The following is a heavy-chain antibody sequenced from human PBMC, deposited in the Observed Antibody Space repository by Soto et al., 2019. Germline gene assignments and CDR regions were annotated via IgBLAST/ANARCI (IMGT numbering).Heavy chain of an antibody. CDR3: AKVQGEWFGEFPLDY. D-gene: IGHD3-10*01. Sequence: GGSLRLSCAASGFTFSSYAMSWVRQAPGKGLEWVSAISGSGGSTYYADSVKGRFTISRDNSKNTLYLQMNSLRAEDTAVYYCAKVQGEWFGEFPLDYWGQGTLVTVSS. CDR2: ISGSGGST. CDR1: GFTFSSYA. V-gene: IGHV3-23*01. J-gene: IGHJ4*02.